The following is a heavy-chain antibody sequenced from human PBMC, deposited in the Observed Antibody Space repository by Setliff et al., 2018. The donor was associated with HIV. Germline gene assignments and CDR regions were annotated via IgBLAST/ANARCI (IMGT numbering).Heavy chain of an antibody. CDR2: IYFTGSY. CDR3: ARQSAATPDWIAP. Sequence: TSEPLSLTCTVSGGLVTSLYWSWIRQPPGGGLEWIGYIYFTGSYYYNPSLKSRVTMSLDTSKNQFSLKLTSVTAADTAMYYCARQSAATPDWIAPWGQGTLVTVSS. CDR1: GGLVTSLY. V-gene: IGHV4-59*08. J-gene: IGHJ5*02. D-gene: IGHD2-15*01.